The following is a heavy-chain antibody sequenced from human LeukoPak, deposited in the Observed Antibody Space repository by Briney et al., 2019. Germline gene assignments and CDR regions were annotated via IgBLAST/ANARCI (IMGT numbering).Heavy chain of an antibody. CDR1: GFTFSSYW. Sequence: PGGSLRLSCAASGFTFSSYWMNWVRQAPGKGLEWVANIKQDGSEKYYVDSVKGRFTISRDNAKNSLYLQMNSLRAEDTALYYCARVGGLGGYDSYFDYWGQGTLVTVSS. CDR2: IKQDGSEK. CDR3: ARVGGLGGYDSYFDY. D-gene: IGHD5-12*01. V-gene: IGHV3-7*03. J-gene: IGHJ4*02.